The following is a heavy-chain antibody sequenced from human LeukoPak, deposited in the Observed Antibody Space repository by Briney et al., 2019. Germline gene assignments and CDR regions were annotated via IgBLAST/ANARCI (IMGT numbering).Heavy chain of an antibody. CDR2: ISSSSSTI. CDR1: EFTFSIYS. J-gene: IGHJ4*02. D-gene: IGHD6-13*01. V-gene: IGHV3-48*01. Sequence: QAGGSLRLSCAASEFTFSIYSMNWVRQAPGKGLEWVSYISSSSSTIYYADSVKGRFTISRDNAKNSLYLQMNSLRAEDTAVYYCAREAYSSSWYDGGLDYWGQGTLVTVSS. CDR3: AREAYSSSWYDGGLDY.